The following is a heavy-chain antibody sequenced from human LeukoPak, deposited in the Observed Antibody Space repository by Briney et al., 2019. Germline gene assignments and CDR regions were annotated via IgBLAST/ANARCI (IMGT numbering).Heavy chain of an antibody. V-gene: IGHV4-59*01. CDR1: GGSISSYY. Sequence: PSETLSLTCTVSGGSISSYYWSWIRQPPGKGLEWLGYIYYSGSTNYNPSLKSRVTISVDTSKNQFSLKLSSVTAADTAVYYCARQYQTTGWFDPWGQGTLVTVSS. D-gene: IGHD2-2*01. CDR2: IYYSGST. CDR3: ARQYQTTGWFDP. J-gene: IGHJ5*02.